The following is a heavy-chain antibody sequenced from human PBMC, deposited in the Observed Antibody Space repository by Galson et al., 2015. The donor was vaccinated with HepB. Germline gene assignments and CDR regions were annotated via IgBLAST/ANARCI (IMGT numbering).Heavy chain of an antibody. D-gene: IGHD2-2*01. CDR2: FDPEDGET. V-gene: IGHV1-24*01. CDR3: ATGYCSSTSCYPYGMDV. Sequence: SVKVSCKVSGYTLTELSMHWVRQAPGKGLEWMGGFDPEDGETIYAQKFQGRVTMTEDTSTDTAYMELSSLRSEDTAVYYCATGYCSSTSCYPYGMDVWGQGTTVTVSS. CDR1: GYTLTELS. J-gene: IGHJ6*02.